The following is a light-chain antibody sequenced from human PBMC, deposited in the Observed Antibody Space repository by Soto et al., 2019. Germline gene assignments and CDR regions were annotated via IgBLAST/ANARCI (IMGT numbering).Light chain of an antibody. CDR3: QQYNNGPQT. J-gene: IGKJ1*01. V-gene: IGKV3D-15*01. CDR1: QIVRSER. CDR2: GAS. Sequence: EIVMTQSPDTRSLAGGERSTLSCMASQIVRSERLAWYQQKRGQARTLLIYGASSRATGITDRFSGGGSGTDFTLTISRLHPEDSAVYYCQQYNNGPQTFGQGTQVDIK.